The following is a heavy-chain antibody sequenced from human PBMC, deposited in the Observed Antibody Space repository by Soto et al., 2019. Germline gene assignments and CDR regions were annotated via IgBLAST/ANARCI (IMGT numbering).Heavy chain of an antibody. D-gene: IGHD6-19*01. Sequence: QGQLVQSGAEVKKPGSSVRVSCKASGVTFNKYTVSWVRQVPGQGLEWMGGIIPIFDIPTYAQKVQGRLAITSDKSTSTADMDLSSLTSEDTAFYYGAISGKWVAEDYWGRGTVVTVSS. CDR1: GVTFNKYT. CDR3: AISGKWVAEDY. V-gene: IGHV1-69*17. J-gene: IGHJ4*02. CDR2: IIPIFDIP.